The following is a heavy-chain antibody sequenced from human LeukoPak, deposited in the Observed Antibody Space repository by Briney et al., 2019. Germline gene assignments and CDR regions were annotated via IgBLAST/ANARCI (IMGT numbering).Heavy chain of an antibody. CDR2: INPSGGST. J-gene: IGHJ4*02. CDR1: GYTFTSYY. CDR3: ARDPRGPAGYDSPARDTFDY. V-gene: IGHV1-46*01. Sequence: ASVKVSCKASGYTFTSYYMHWVRQAPGQGLEWMGIINPSGGSTSYAQKFQGRVTMTRDMSTSTVYMELSSLRAEDTAVYYCARDPRGPAGYDSPARDTFDYWGQGTLVTVSS. D-gene: IGHD3-22*01.